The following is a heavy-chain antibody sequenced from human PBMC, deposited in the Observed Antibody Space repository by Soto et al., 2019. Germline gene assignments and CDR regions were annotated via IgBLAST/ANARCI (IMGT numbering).Heavy chain of an antibody. J-gene: IGHJ4*02. CDR3: ARVTYYDILTGYYFDY. Sequence: EVQLVESGGGLVQPGGSLRLSCAASGFTFSSYWMSWVRQAPGKGLELVANIKQDGSAKYYVDSVKGRFTISRDNAKNSLYLQMNSLRAEDTAVYYCARVTYYDILTGYYFDYWGQGTMVTVSS. CDR1: GFTFSSYW. D-gene: IGHD3-9*01. CDR2: IKQDGSAK. V-gene: IGHV3-7*01.